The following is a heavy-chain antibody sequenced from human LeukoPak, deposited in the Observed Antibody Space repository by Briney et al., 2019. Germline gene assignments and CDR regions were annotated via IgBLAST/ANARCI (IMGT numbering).Heavy chain of an antibody. Sequence: GGSLRLSCAASGFTFSSYSMNWVRQAPGKGLEWISYISISSRTIYYADSVKGRFTISRDNAKSSLFLQMDSLRAEDTAVYYCARCLRYFDWLFSVDSWGQGTLVTVSS. CDR3: ARCLRYFDWLFSVDS. J-gene: IGHJ4*02. V-gene: IGHV3-48*01. D-gene: IGHD3-9*01. CDR1: GFTFSSYS. CDR2: ISISSRTI.